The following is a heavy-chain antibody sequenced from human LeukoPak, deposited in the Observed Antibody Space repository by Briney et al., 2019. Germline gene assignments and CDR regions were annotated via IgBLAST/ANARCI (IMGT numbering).Heavy chain of an antibody. J-gene: IGHJ4*02. D-gene: IGHD2-15*01. Sequence: GGSLRLSCAASGFTFSSYSMNWVRQAPGKGLQWVAFISYDAAVKYYADSVRGRFTVSRDNSKNTLSLQMNSLRPEDTAVYYCARDFSTWYSIDYWGRGTLVTVSS. CDR1: GFTFSSYS. CDR2: ISYDAAVK. V-gene: IGHV3-30*03. CDR3: ARDFSTWYSIDY.